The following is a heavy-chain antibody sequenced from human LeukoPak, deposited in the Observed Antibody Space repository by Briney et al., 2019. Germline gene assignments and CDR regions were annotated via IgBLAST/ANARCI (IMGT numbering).Heavy chain of an antibody. CDR3: ARSQSYCSGGSCWGGWFDP. V-gene: IGHV4-59*01. D-gene: IGHD2-15*01. Sequence: SETLSLTCAVYGGSFSGYYWSWIRQPPGKGLEWIGYIYYSGSTNYNPSLKSRLTISVDKSKNEVSLKLNSVTAADTAIYYCARSQSYCSGGSCWGGWFDPWGQGTLVTVSS. CDR1: GGSFSGYY. CDR2: IYYSGST. J-gene: IGHJ5*02.